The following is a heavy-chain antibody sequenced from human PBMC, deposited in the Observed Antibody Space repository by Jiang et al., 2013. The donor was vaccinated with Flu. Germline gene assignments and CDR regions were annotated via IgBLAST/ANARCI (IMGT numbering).Heavy chain of an antibody. CDR1: GDSVSSNSAA. J-gene: IGHJ6*03. CDR2: TYYRSKWYH. Sequence: SQTLSLTCAISGDSVSSNSAAWNWIRQSPSRGLEWLGRTYYRSKWYHDYALSVKSRITINPDTSKNQFSLQLSSVTPEDTAMYYCSRDTHTRIAAAATGDFYYMDVWG. V-gene: IGHV6-1*01. D-gene: IGHD6-13*01. CDR3: SRDTHTRIAAAATGDFYYMDV.